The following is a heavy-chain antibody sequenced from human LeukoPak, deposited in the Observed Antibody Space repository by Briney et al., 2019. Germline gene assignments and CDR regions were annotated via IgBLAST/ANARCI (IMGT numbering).Heavy chain of an antibody. Sequence: SETLSLTCTVSGGSISSSSYYWGWIRQPPGKGLEWIGSIYYSGSTYYNPSLKSRVTMSVDTSKNQFSLKLSSVTAADTAVYYCAREGYFDWLLPEFDYWGQGTLVTVSS. CDR3: AREGYFDWLLPEFDY. CDR2: IYYSGST. D-gene: IGHD3-9*01. V-gene: IGHV4-39*07. J-gene: IGHJ4*02. CDR1: GGSISSSSYY.